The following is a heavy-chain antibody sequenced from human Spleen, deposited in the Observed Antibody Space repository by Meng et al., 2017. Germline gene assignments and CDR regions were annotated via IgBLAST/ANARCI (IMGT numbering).Heavy chain of an antibody. J-gene: IGHJ4*03. V-gene: IGHV3-73*01. CDR1: GVTFSASD. CDR3: TIYITGHF. Sequence: GGSLRLSCAVSGVTFSASDIHWVRQASGKGLEWDGRIRTRPKSYATAYAASVRGRFTVSRDDSKNTAYLQMSSLKTEDTAVYYCTIYITGHFWGQGTLVTVSS. D-gene: IGHD3-10*01. CDR2: IRTRPKSYAT.